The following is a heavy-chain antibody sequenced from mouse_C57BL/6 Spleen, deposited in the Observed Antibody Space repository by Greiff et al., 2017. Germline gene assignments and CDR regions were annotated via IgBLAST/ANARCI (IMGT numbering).Heavy chain of an antibody. D-gene: IGHD1-1*01. Sequence: EVQLVESGGGLVKPGGSLKLSCAASGFTFSDYGMHWVRQAPEKGLEWVAYISSGSSTIYYADTVQGRFTISRDNAKNILFLQMTSLRSEDTAMYYCTRTHYGSSYWYIDVWGTGTTVTVSS. J-gene: IGHJ1*03. V-gene: IGHV5-17*01. CDR2: ISSGSSTI. CDR1: GFTFSDYG. CDR3: TRTHYGSSYWYIDV.